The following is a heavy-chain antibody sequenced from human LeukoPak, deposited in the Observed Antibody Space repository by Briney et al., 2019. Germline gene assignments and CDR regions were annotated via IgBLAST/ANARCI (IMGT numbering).Heavy chain of an antibody. J-gene: IGHJ5*02. D-gene: IGHD3-9*01. Sequence: PSETLSLTCTVSGGSLSSYYCSWIRHPPGKGLGWIWYIYYSGGTNYNPSRKSRVTISVDTSKNQFSLKLSSVTAADTAVYYCARGPPASYYDILTGYGAGFDPWGQGTMVTVSS. CDR3: ARGPPASYYDILTGYGAGFDP. V-gene: IGHV4-59*01. CDR2: IYYSGGT. CDR1: GGSLSSYY.